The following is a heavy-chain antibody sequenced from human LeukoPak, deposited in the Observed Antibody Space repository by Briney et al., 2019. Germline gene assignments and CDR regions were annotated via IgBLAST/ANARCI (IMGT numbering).Heavy chain of an antibody. J-gene: IGHJ4*02. CDR2: IKQDGSEK. D-gene: IGHD3-22*01. V-gene: IGHV3-7*01. CDR1: GFTFSNYW. Sequence: PGGSLRLSCAASGFTFSNYWMSWVRQTPGKGLEWVANIKQDGSEKYYVDSVKGRFTISRDNAKNSLYLQMNSLRAEDTAVYYCARTRLGYYDSSGLDYWGQGTLVTVSS. CDR3: ARTRLGYYDSSGLDY.